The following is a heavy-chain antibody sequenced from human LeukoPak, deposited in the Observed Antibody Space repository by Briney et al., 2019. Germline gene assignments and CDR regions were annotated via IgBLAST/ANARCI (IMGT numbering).Heavy chain of an antibody. CDR3: ARDLDVVRLLGIMAYDAFDI. CDR2: IKQDGSDK. V-gene: IGHV3-7*01. J-gene: IGHJ3*02. Sequence: GGSLRLSCAASGFTFSSYWMTWVRQAPGKGLEWVANIKQDGSDKYYVDSVEGRFTISRDNAKNTLYLQMNSLRAEDTAVYYCARDLDVVRLLGIMAYDAFDIWGQGTMVTVSS. D-gene: IGHD3-16*01. CDR1: GFTFSSYW.